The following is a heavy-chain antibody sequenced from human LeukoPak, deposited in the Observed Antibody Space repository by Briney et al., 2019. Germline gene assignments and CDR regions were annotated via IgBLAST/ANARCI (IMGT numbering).Heavy chain of an antibody. Sequence: GGSLKLSCAASGFAFSNQWMNWVRQAPGRGLEWLANIKPDGTERYYVDSVKGRFTISRDNARNSVFLQINTLRGEDTAVYYCSVSLNHWGQGTRVTVSS. CDR3: SVSLNH. CDR2: IKPDGTER. CDR1: GFAFSNQW. J-gene: IGHJ5*02. V-gene: IGHV3-7*01.